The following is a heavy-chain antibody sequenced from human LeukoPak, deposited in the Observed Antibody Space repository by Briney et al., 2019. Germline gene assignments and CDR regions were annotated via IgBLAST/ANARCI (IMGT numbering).Heavy chain of an antibody. J-gene: IGHJ5*02. CDR3: ARARVLTMVRGVIENWFDP. V-gene: IGHV1-69*04. D-gene: IGHD3-10*01. CDR1: GGTFSSYA. CDR2: VIPILGIA. Sequence: SVKVSCKASGGTFSSYAISWVRQAPGQGLEWMGRVIPILGIANYAQKFQGRVTTTADKSTSTAYMELSSLRSEDTAVYYCARARVLTMVRGVIENWFDPWGQGTLVTVSS.